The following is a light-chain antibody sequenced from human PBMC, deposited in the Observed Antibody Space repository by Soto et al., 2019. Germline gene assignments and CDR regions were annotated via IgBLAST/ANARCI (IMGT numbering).Light chain of an antibody. CDR1: RSNIGSNT. V-gene: IGLV1-44*01. CDR3: GAWDDILNGYV. CDR2: NNN. Sequence: QSVLTQPPSASGTPGQRVTISCSGSRSNIGSNTVNWYQQPPGAAPKVLIQNNNQRPSGVPDRFSGSKSGTSASLAISGLQSGDEADYYCGAWDDILNGYVFGFGTKLTVL. J-gene: IGLJ1*01.